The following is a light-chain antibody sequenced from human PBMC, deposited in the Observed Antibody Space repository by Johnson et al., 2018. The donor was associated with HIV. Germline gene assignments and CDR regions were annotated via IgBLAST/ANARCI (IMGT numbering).Light chain of an antibody. V-gene: IGLV1-51*01. J-gene: IGLJ1*01. CDR3: ETWDSSLSGYYV. CDR1: NSNIGNNY. Sequence: TQPPSVSAAPGQQVTISCSGSNSNIGNNYVSWYQQLPGTAPKLLIYDNHKRPSGIPDRVSGSKYGTSATLAITGLQTWDEADYYCETWDSSLSGYYVFGTGTKLTV. CDR2: DNH.